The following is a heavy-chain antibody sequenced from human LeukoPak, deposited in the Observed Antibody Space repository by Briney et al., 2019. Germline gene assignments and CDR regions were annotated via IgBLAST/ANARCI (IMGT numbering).Heavy chain of an antibody. V-gene: IGHV4-4*02. D-gene: IGHD6-13*01. CDR2: IYHGGST. J-gene: IGHJ6*04. CDR3: ARDKAPPFSSNRYYYGMDV. Sequence: SETLSLTCAVSGGSIGSSNWWSWVRPSPGKGLEWIGEIYHGGSTNYNPSLKSRVTISLDKPKKQFSPQLSSVTAADTAVYYCARDKAPPFSSNRYYYGMDVWGKGTTVTVSS. CDR1: GGSIGSSNW.